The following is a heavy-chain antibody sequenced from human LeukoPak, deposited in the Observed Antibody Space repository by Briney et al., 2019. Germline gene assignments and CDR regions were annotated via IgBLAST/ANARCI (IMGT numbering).Heavy chain of an antibody. CDR2: FYIDRNT. J-gene: IGHJ4*02. D-gene: IGHD1-14*01. CDR3: ARGVEPLAANTMAY. CDR1: EFTFPTND. V-gene: IGHV3-53*01. Sequence: GGSLRLSGAAPEFTFPTNDMTWVRKCPGKGLRWVSVFYIDRNTNYAYSAQGRFNTSRATSKNTLYPEMNSLSPDDTAVYYCARGVEPLAANTMAYWGQGTLVTVSS.